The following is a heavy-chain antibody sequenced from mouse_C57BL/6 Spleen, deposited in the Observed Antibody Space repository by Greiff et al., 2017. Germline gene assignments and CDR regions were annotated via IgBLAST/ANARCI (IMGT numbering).Heavy chain of an antibody. Sequence: VKLQESGPELVKPGASVKISCTASGYAFSSSWMNWVKQRPGKGLEWIGRIYPGDGDTIYNGKFKGKATLTADTSSSTAYMQLSSLTSEDSAVYFCARRRDYDHAMDYWGQGTSVTVSS. V-gene: IGHV1-82*01. CDR3: ARRRDYDHAMDY. CDR2: IYPGDGDT. J-gene: IGHJ4*01. CDR1: GYAFSSSW. D-gene: IGHD2-4*01.